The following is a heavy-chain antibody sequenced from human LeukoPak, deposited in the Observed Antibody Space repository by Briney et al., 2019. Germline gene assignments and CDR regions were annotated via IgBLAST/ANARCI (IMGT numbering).Heavy chain of an antibody. Sequence: GGSLRRSCAASGFTFSSYAMHWVRQAPGKGLEWVAVISYDGSNKYYADSVKGRFTISRDNSKNTLYLQMNSLRAEDTAVYYCAKGSNRGVATIDYWGQGTLVTVSS. CDR2: ISYDGSNK. CDR3: AKGSNRGVATIDY. CDR1: GFTFSSYA. J-gene: IGHJ4*02. V-gene: IGHV3-30-3*01. D-gene: IGHD5-12*01.